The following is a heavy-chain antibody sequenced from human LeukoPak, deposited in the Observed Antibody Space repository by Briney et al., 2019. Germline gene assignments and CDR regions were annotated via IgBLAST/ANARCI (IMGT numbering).Heavy chain of an antibody. CDR3: AREGDTAMVTSFDY. Sequence: GRSLRLTCAASGFTFSSYGMHWVRQAPGKGLEWVAVIWYDGSNKYYADSVKGRFTISRDNSKNTLYLQMNSLRAEDTAVYYCAREGDTAMVTSFDYWGQGTLVTVSS. V-gene: IGHV3-33*01. D-gene: IGHD5-18*01. CDR2: IWYDGSNK. J-gene: IGHJ4*02. CDR1: GFTFSSYG.